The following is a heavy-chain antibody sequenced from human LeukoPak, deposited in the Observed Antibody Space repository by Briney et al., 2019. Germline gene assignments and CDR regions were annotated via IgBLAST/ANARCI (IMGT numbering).Heavy chain of an antibody. V-gene: IGHV1-18*01. CDR2: INAYNGDT. CDR3: ARDYYSNYPRFDY. CDR1: GYTFTSYG. J-gene: IGHJ4*02. D-gene: IGHD4-11*01. Sequence: ASVKVSCKASGYTFTSYGISWVRQAPGQGLEWMGWINAYNGDTNYAQNLQGRLTMTTDTSTSTAYMELRSLRSDDTAVYYCARDYYSNYPRFDYWGQGTLVTVSS.